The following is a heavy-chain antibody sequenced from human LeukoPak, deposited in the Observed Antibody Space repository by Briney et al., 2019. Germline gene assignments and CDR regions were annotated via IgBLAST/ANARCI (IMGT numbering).Heavy chain of an antibody. CDR2: IVVGSGNT. V-gene: IGHV1-58*02. CDR1: GYTFTGYY. J-gene: IGHJ4*02. Sequence: SVNVSCKASGYTFTGYYMHWVRQPRGQRLEWVGWIVVGSGNTNYAQKFQERVTITRDMSTSTAYMELSSLRSEDTAVCYCAADGMVRGYGYCWGQGTPVTVSS. CDR3: AADGMVRGYGYC. D-gene: IGHD3-10*01.